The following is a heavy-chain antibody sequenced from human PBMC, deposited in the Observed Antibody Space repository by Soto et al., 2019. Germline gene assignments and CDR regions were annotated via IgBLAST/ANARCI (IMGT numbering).Heavy chain of an antibody. V-gene: IGHV1-69*06. CDR3: AREKTYYYDSSGYYYEGEFNY. D-gene: IGHD3-22*01. CDR2: IIPIFGTA. Sequence: QVQLVQSGAEVKKPGSSVKVSCKASGGTFSSYAISWVRQAPGQGLEWMGGIIPIFGTANYAQKFQGRVTITADKATSTAYMELSSLRSEDTAVYYCAREKTYYYDSSGYYYEGEFNYWGQGTLVTVSS. CDR1: GGTFSSYA. J-gene: IGHJ4*02.